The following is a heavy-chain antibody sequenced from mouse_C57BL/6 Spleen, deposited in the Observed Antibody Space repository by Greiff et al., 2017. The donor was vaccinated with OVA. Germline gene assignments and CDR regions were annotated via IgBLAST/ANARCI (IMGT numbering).Heavy chain of an antibody. CDR1: GYTFTDYY. CDR3: AVQFAY. Sequence: EVQLVESGPELVKPGASVKISCKASGYTFTDYYMNWVKQSHGKSLEWIGDINPNNGGTSYNQKFKGKATLTVDKSSSTAYMELRSLTSEDSAVYYCAVQFAYWGQGTLVTVSA. V-gene: IGHV1-26*01. CDR2: INPNNGGT. J-gene: IGHJ3*01.